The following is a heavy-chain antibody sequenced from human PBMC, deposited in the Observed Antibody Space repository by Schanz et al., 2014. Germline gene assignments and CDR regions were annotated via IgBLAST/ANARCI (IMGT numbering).Heavy chain of an antibody. J-gene: IGHJ4*02. CDR1: GFTFTTYA. Sequence: DVQLVDSGGGLVQPGESLRLSCAASGFTFTTYAMTWVRQAPGKGLEWVSGIGGSGDSTHYADSVKGRFIISRDNSKKTLYLQVNSLRAEDTAVYYCAKHVRSLTGNDYWGQGTLVTVSS. D-gene: IGHD3-9*01. V-gene: IGHV3-23*04. CDR2: IGGSGDST. CDR3: AKHVRSLTGNDY.